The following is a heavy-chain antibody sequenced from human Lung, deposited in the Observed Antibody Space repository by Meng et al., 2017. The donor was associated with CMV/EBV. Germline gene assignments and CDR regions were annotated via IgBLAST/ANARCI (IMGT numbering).Heavy chain of an antibody. J-gene: IGHJ4*02. CDR3: AREDQGDYWFDY. CDR2: ISGSTNTI. D-gene: IGHD4-17*01. CDR1: GFTFSDHY. Sequence: GESXKISCAASGFTFSDHYMSWIRQAPGKGLEWISYISGSTNTIHYAASVRGRFTISRDNAKNSLHLQMNSLRAEDTAVYYCAREDQGDYWFDYWGQGTLVTVSS. V-gene: IGHV3-11*01.